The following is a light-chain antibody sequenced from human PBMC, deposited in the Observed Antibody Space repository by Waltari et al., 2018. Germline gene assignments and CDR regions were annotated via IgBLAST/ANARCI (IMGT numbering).Light chain of an antibody. J-gene: IGKJ5*01. V-gene: IGKV1-13*02. Sequence: AIQLTQSPSSLSASVGDRVTMPCRASQAISRSVAWFQQKPGKVPKLLIFEASDLEDGVPSRFSGSGGGTGFTLTISSLQPEDFATYYCQHFYTYPGGFGQGTRLEIK. CDR1: QAISRS. CDR3: QHFYTYPGG. CDR2: EAS.